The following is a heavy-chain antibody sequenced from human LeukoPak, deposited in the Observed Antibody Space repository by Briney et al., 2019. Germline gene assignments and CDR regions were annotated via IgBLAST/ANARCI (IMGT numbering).Heavy chain of an antibody. Sequence: ASVKVSCKASGYSFASYGISWVRQAPGQGLEWVGWISPYNGDTKYAQSVQGRVTMTIDTITTTAYMELRSLRSDDTAVYYCARQGEPGSTNLYYYYGLDVWGQGTTVTVSS. J-gene: IGHJ6*02. V-gene: IGHV1-18*01. CDR2: ISPYNGDT. CDR3: ARQGEPGSTNLYYYYGLDV. CDR1: GYSFASYG. D-gene: IGHD1-14*01.